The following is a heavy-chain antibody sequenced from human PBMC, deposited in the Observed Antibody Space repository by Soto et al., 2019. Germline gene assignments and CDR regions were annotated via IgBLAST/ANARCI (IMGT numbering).Heavy chain of an antibody. CDR3: ARALTPRTAPDGLYSYYGMDV. CDR2: IWYDGSNK. Sequence: PGGSLRLSCGASGFTLSGYGIHWVRQAPGKGLEWVAVIWYDGSNKYYADSVKGRFTTSRDNSKNTLSLQMNSLRVEDTAAYYCARALTPRTAPDGLYSYYGMDVWGQGTTVTVS. CDR1: GFTLSGYG. D-gene: IGHD6-13*01. J-gene: IGHJ6*02. V-gene: IGHV3-33*01.